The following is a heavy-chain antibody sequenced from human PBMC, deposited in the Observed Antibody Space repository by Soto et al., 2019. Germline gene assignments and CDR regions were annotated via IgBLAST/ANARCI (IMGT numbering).Heavy chain of an antibody. CDR1: GFTFSSYG. V-gene: IGHV3-33*01. CDR2: IWYDGSNK. J-gene: IGHJ4*02. D-gene: IGHD2-15*01. CDR3: LPFGGHWYSTGY. Sequence: HVQLVESGGGVVQPGRSLRLSCAASGFTFSSYGMHWVRQAPGKGLEWVAVIWYDGSNKYYADSVKGRFTISRDNSKNTLYLQMNSLRAEDTAVYYCLPFGGHWYSTGYWGQGTLVTVSS.